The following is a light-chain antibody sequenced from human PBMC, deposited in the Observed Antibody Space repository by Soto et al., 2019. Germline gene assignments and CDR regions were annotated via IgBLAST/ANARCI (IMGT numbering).Light chain of an antibody. V-gene: IGKV1-39*01. J-gene: IGKJ2*01. CDR3: QQSYA. CDR1: QSISSS. Sequence: DIQVTQSPSSLSASVGDRVTITCRASQSISSSFNWYQQKPGKAPKLLIYAASSLQSGVPSRFSGSESGTDFTLTISSVQPEDFATYYCQQSYAFGQGTKLEIK. CDR2: AAS.